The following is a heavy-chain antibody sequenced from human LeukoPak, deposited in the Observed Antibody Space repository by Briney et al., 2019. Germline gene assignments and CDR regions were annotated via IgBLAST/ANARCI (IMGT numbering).Heavy chain of an antibody. Sequence: ASVKVSCKVSGYTFREYGITWVRQARGQGLEWMGWISAYNGNTNYAQKLQGRVTMTTDTSTSTAYMELRSLRSDDTAVYYCARVGDSSSWYNYYYYYYYMDVWGKGTTVTVSS. CDR1: GYTFREYG. V-gene: IGHV1-18*01. CDR2: ISAYNGNT. J-gene: IGHJ6*03. D-gene: IGHD6-13*01. CDR3: ARVGDSSSWYNYYYYYYYMDV.